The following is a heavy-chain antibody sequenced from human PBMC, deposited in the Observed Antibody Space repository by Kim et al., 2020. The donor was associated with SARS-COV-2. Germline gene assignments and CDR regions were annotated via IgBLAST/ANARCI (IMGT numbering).Heavy chain of an antibody. J-gene: IGHJ4*02. D-gene: IGHD3-10*01. V-gene: IGHV1-3*01. CDR1: GYTFTSYA. Sequence: ASVKVSCKASGYTFTSYAMHWLRQAPGQRLEWMGWINAGNGYTKYSQKFQGRLTITRDTSASTAYMELSSLTSEDTAVYYCAKDWEVRGITPDYWGQGTPGHRLL. CDR2: INAGNGYT. CDR3: AKDWEVRGITPDY.